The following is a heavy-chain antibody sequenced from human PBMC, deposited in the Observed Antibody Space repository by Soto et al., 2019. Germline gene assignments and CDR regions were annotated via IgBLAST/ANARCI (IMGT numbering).Heavy chain of an antibody. Sequence: SESTSITSSSSGETISSAVHYRSLIRQPPGKGLEWIGSIYDTATTNYNPSLKSRITVSIDTSKSQFSLNLTSVTAADTALYYCARQRRGGYCFGPRGQGTLGTVSS. CDR3: ARQRRGGYCFGP. V-gene: IGHV4-30-4*01. J-gene: IGHJ5*02. CDR1: GETISSAVHY. CDR2: IYDTATT.